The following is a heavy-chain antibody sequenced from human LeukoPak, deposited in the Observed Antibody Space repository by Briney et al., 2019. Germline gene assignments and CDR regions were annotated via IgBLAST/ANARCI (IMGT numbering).Heavy chain of an antibody. CDR3: VRGVGVSRFNYLDS. J-gene: IGHJ4*02. CDR1: GLTFSSYS. CDR2: ISTRSGTYT. D-gene: IGHD6-13*01. V-gene: IGHV3-21*01. Sequence: GESLRLSCAASGLTFSSYSFHWVRQAPGKGLEWVSSISTRSGTYTYYADSVKGRFIISRDNAKNSLYLQMNSLRDDDTAVYYCVRGVGVSRFNYLDSWGQGTLVIVSS.